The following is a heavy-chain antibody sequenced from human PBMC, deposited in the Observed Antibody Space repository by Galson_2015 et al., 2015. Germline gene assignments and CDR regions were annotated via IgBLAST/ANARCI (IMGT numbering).Heavy chain of an antibody. D-gene: IGHD1-26*01. Sequence: SLRLSCAASGFTFSSYAMHWVRQAPGKGLEWVAVISYDGSNKYYADSVKGRFTISRDNSKNTLYLQMNSLRAEDTAVYYCARASVGDGAFDIWGQGTMVTASS. J-gene: IGHJ3*02. CDR1: GFTFSSYA. CDR2: ISYDGSNK. CDR3: ARASVGDGAFDI. V-gene: IGHV3-30-3*01.